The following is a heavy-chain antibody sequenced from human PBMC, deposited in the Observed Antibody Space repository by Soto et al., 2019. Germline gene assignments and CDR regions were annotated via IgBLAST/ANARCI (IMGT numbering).Heavy chain of an antibody. Sequence: ESGGGLVRPGGSLRLSCTASGFSFSSYALSWVRQAPGKGLEWVSTISGSDGKTYYADSVKGRFSISRDTSKTTLYLEMTSLRGEDTAVYYCARWSFLDYWGQGTRVTVS. CDR1: GFSFSSYA. CDR3: ARWSFLDY. J-gene: IGHJ4*02. CDR2: ISGSDGKT. V-gene: IGHV3-23*01. D-gene: IGHD1-26*01.